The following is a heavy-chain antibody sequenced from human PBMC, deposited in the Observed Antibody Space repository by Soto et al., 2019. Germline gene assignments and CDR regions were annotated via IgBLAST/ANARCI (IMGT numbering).Heavy chain of an antibody. CDR1: GFTFSSYW. V-gene: IGHV3-7*01. CDR3: ARDYYDSSGPKGFDY. CDR2: IKQDGSEK. Sequence: GGSLRLSCAASGFTFSSYWMSWVRQAPGKGLEWVANIKQDGSEKNYVDSVKGRFTIFRDNAKNSLYLQMNSLRAEDTAVYYCARDYYDSSGPKGFDYWGQGTLVTVSS. D-gene: IGHD3-22*01. J-gene: IGHJ4*02.